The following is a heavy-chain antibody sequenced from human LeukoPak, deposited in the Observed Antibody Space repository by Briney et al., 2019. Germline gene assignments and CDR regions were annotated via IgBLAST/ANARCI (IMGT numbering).Heavy chain of an antibody. J-gene: IGHJ5*02. CDR2: IYPGDSDT. D-gene: IGHD5-24*01. CDR1: GYSFTNYW. CDR3: ARHSRDGYNYWFYP. V-gene: IGHV5-51*01. Sequence: GESLKISCKGSGYSFTNYWIGWVRQMPGKGLEWMGMIYPGDSDTRYSPSFQGQVTISTDKSISTAYLQWSSLKASDTAMYYCARHSRDGYNYWFYPWGQGTLVTVSS.